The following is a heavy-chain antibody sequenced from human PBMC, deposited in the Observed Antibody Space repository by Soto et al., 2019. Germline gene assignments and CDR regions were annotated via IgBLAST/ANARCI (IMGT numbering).Heavy chain of an antibody. CDR3: ARRSYSSSPRQV. CDR2: INPNSGGT. D-gene: IGHD6-6*01. Sequence: GASEKVSCKASGYTFTGYYMHWVRQAPGQGLEWMGWINPNSGGTNYAQKFQGRVTMTRDTSISTAYMELSRLRSDDTAVYYCARRSYSSSPRQVWGQGTTVTVSS. J-gene: IGHJ6*02. V-gene: IGHV1-2*02. CDR1: GYTFTGYY.